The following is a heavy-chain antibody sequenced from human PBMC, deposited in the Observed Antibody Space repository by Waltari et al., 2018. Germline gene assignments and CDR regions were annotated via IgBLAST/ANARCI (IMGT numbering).Heavy chain of an antibody. J-gene: IGHJ4*02. V-gene: IGHV4-59*01. D-gene: IGHD3-22*01. Sequence: QVQLQESGPGLVKTSATLSLTCTVSVGSISSYYWSWLRQPPGKGLEWIGYIYYSGSTNYNPSIKSRVTISVDTSKIQFSLKLSSVTAADTAVYYCASYYYDSSGYYSYFDYWGQGTLVTVSS. CDR1: VGSISSYY. CDR3: ASYYYDSSGYYSYFDY. CDR2: IYYSGST.